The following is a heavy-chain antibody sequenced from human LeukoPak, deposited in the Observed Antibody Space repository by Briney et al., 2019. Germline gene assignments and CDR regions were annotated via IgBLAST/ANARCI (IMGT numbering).Heavy chain of an antibody. D-gene: IGHD5-24*01. J-gene: IGHJ5*02. V-gene: IGHV4-31*03. CDR3: AREKDRNGYNP. CDR2: IYYSGST. CDR1: GGSISSGGYY. Sequence: SQTLSLTCTVSGGSISSGGYYWSWIRQHPGKGLEWIGYIYYSGSTYYNPSLKSRVTISVDTSKNQFSLKLSSVTTADTAVYYCAREKDRNGYNPWGQGTLVTVSS.